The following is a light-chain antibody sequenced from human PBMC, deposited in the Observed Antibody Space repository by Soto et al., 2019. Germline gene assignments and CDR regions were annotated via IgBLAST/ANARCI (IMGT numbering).Light chain of an antibody. CDR1: SSDVGGYNF. Sequence: QSVLTQPASVSGSPGQSITISCTGTSSDVGGYNFVSWYQRHPGKAPKLMIYDVNNRPSGVSNRFSGSKSGNTASLTISGLQAEDEADYYCTSARSGGTWVFGGGTKLTVL. J-gene: IGLJ3*02. CDR3: TSARSGGTWV. CDR2: DVN. V-gene: IGLV2-14*01.